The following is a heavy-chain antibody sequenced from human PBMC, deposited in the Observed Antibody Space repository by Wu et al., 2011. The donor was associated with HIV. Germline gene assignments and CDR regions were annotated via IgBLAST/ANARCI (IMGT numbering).Heavy chain of an antibody. CDR2: IIPIFGTA. CDR3: ARVNPRYGIGPVTAYNYFDS. CDR1: GGTFSSYA. J-gene: IGHJ5*01. V-gene: IGHV1-69*14. D-gene: IGHD5-18*01. Sequence: QVQLVQSGAEVKKPGSSVKVSCKASGGTFSSYAISWVRQAPGQGLEWMGRIIPIFGTANYAQKFQGRVTITADKSTSTAYMELSSLRSEDTAVYYCARVNPRYGIGPVTAYNYFDSWGQGTLVTVSS.